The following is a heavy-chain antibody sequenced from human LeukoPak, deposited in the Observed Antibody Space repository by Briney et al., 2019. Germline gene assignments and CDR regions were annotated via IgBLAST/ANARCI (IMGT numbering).Heavy chain of an antibody. CDR1: GFIFSNYA. Sequence: PGGSLRLSCAASGFIFSNYAMHWVRQVPGKGLEWVAVIWYDGTNKYYADSVKGRFTISRDNSKNTLYLQINSLRAEDTAVYYCAKDTLDSSGYCFDYWGQGTLVTVSS. CDR3: AKDTLDSSGYCFDY. J-gene: IGHJ4*02. V-gene: IGHV3-33*06. D-gene: IGHD3-22*01. CDR2: IWYDGTNK.